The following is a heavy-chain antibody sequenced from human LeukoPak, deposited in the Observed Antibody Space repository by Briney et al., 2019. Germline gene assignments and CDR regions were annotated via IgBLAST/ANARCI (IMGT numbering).Heavy chain of an antibody. D-gene: IGHD5-12*01. Sequence: GRSLRLSCAASGFTFSSYAMHWVRQAPGKGLEWVAVISYDGSKKYCSDSVKGRFTISRDNSKNTLYLQMNTLRAEDTALYYCAKDLYSGYGNYFGSWGQGTLVTVSS. V-gene: IGHV3-30*18. CDR1: GFTFSSYA. CDR3: AKDLYSGYGNYFGS. CDR2: ISYDGSKK. J-gene: IGHJ4*02.